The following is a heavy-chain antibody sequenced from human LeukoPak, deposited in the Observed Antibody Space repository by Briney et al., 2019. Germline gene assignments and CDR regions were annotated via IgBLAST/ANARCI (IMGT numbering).Heavy chain of an antibody. CDR2: ISSSSSTI. V-gene: IGHV3-48*01. D-gene: IGHD3-22*01. CDR1: GFTFGSYS. J-gene: IGHJ4*02. Sequence: GGSLRLSCAASGFTFGSYSMNWVRQAPGKGLEWVSYISSSSSTIYYADSVKGRFTISRDNAKNSLYLQMNSLRAEDTAVYYCAREGGGGHYYDSSGYYYVALDYWGQGTLVTVSS. CDR3: AREGGGGHYYDSSGYYYVALDY.